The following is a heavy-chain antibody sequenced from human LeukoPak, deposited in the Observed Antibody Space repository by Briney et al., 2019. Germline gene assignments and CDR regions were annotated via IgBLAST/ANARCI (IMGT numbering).Heavy chain of an antibody. CDR1: EFTFSNYW. D-gene: IGHD3-16*01. CDR2: IKQDGNEK. J-gene: IGHJ6*02. V-gene: IGHV3-7*04. CDR3: ARFGLRYYYAMDV. Sequence: GGSLRLSCAASEFTFSNYWMSWVRQAPGKGLEWVANIKQDGNEKYYVDSVRGRFTISRDNAKNSLYLQMNSLRAEDTAIYYCARFGLRYYYAMDVWGQGTTVTVSS.